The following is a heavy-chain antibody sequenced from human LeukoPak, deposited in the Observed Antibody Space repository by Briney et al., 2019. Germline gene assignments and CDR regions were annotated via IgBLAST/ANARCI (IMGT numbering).Heavy chain of an antibody. CDR1: GFTFSSYE. V-gene: IGHV3-48*03. CDR2: ISSSGSTI. J-gene: IGHJ6*03. Sequence: GGSLRLSCAASGFTFSSYEMNWVRQAPGKGLEWVSYISSSGSTIYYADSVKGRFTISRDNAKNSLYLQMNSLRAGDTAMYYCARGAIRSHYYYMDVWGKGTRVTISS. CDR3: ARGAIRSHYYYMDV. D-gene: IGHD3-3*01.